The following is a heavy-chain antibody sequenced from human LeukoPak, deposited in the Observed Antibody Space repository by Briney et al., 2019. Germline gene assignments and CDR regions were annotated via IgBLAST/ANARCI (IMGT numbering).Heavy chain of an antibody. CDR1: GFSFSTYA. D-gene: IGHD2-15*01. CDR3: AKDHCSGGSCYGLDY. J-gene: IGHJ4*02. CDR2: ITATGRDT. Sequence: PGGSLRLSCAASGFSFSTYAMNWVRQAPGKRLEWVSSITATGRDTYYALSVKGRITISRDNSKNTLYLQMNSLRAEDTAVYYCAKDHCSGGSCYGLDYWGQGTLVTVSS. V-gene: IGHV3-23*01.